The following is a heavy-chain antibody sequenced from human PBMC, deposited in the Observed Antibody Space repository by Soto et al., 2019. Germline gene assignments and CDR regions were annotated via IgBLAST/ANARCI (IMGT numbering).Heavy chain of an antibody. CDR3: ASVPYSNYPVFDY. CDR2: IYYSEST. D-gene: IGHD4-4*01. V-gene: IGHV4-30-4*01. J-gene: IGHJ4*02. CDR1: DGSINTGDYY. Sequence: PSETLSLTCTVSDGSINTGDYYWSWIRQPPGKGLEWIGYIYYSESTKYNPSLKSRITISVDTSKNQFSLKLSSVTVVDTAVYYCASVPYSNYPVFDYWGQGTLVTVSS.